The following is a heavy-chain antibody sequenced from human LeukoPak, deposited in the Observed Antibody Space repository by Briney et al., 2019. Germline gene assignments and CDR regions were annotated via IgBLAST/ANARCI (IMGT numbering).Heavy chain of an antibody. CDR2: IYHSGST. CDR3: ARAAHSVGATPGFDY. V-gene: IGHV4-31*03. CDR1: GGSISSGGYY. D-gene: IGHD1-26*01. Sequence: SQTLSLTCTVSGGSISSGGYYWSWIRQHPGKGLEWIGYIYHSGSTYYNPSLKSRVTISVDTSKNQFSLKLSSVTAADTAVYYCARAAHSVGATPGFDYWGQGTLVTVSS. J-gene: IGHJ4*02.